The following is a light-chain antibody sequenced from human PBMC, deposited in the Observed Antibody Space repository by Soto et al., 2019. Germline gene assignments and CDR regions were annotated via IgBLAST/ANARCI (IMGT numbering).Light chain of an antibody. CDR3: SSYTRSTTWV. J-gene: IGLJ3*02. Sequence: QSVLTQPASVSGSPGQSITISCTGTSSDVGGYDYVSWYQQHPGKAPKLMIFDVSNRPSGVSNRFSGSKSGNTASLTISGLQAEDEADYYCSSYTRSTTWVFGGGTQLTVL. CDR2: DVS. V-gene: IGLV2-14*03. CDR1: SSDVGGYDY.